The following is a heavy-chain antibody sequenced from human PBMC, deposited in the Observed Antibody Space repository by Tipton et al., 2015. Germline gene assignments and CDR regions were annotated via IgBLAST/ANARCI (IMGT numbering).Heavy chain of an antibody. CDR2: ISWNGGSI. J-gene: IGHJ4*02. V-gene: IGHV3-20*04. Sequence: GSLRLSCAASGFTFSSYAMSWVRQAPGKGLEWVSGISWNGGSIGYAVSVQGRFTISRDNGKDSLYLQMSSLRADDTAVYYCARGGGCFSDVCYYPDYWGQGTLVTVSS. CDR1: GFTFSSYA. D-gene: IGHD3-10*01. CDR3: ARGGGCFSDVCYYPDY.